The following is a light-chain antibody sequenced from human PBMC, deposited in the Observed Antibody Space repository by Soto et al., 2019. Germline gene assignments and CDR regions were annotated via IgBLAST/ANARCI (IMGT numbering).Light chain of an antibody. CDR3: QHYGTSPFT. V-gene: IGKV3-20*01. CDR2: GAS. Sequence: DIVLTQSPGTLSLSPGERATLSCRASQSVSSSYLAWYQQKPGQAPRLLIYGASSRATGTPDRFSGSGSGTDFTLTISRLEPEDFAVYYCQHYGTSPFTFGPGTKVDLK. J-gene: IGKJ3*01. CDR1: QSVSSSY.